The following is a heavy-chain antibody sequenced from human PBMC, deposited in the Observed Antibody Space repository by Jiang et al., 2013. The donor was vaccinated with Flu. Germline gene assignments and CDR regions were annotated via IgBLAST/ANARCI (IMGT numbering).Heavy chain of an antibody. CDR2: TYYKSRWYN. J-gene: IGHJ6*02. CDR1: GDSVSSNSAA. Sequence: SQTLSLTCAISGDSVSSNSAAWNWIRQSPSRGLEWLGRTYYKSRWYNDYASSVRSRVTISSDTSKNQFSLHLNSMTPEDTAVYFCARESPGEWLRLGYLYFYGMDVWGQGTTGHRLL. D-gene: IGHD5-12*01. V-gene: IGHV6-1*01. CDR3: ARESPGEWLRLGYLYFYGMDV.